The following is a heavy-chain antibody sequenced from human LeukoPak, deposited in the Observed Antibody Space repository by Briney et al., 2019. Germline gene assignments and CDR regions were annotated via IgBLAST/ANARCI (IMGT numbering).Heavy chain of an antibody. Sequence: SETLSLTCTVSGGSISSHNRSWIRQPPGKGLEWIGYIYYTGTTRYNPAPQSRVSTSLDTPGNDLSLQQTSMTRADTTAYYYAGLLKNEDRGDPDTFDIWGQGRVVTVSS. CDR1: GGSISSHN. J-gene: IGHJ3*02. V-gene: IGHV4-59*11. D-gene: IGHD2-15*01. CDR2: IYYTGTT. CDR3: AGLLKNEDRGDPDTFDI.